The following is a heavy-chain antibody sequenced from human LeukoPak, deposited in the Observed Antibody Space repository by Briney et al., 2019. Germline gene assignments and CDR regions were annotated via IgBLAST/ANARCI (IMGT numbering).Heavy chain of an antibody. CDR1: GGSISSGYY. J-gene: IGHJ4*02. CDR3: ARERDTAPDY. D-gene: IGHD5-18*01. V-gene: IGHV4-38-2*02. CDR2: IYHSGST. Sequence: SETLSLTCTVSGGSISSGYYWGWIRQPPGKGLEWIGSIYHSGSTYYNPSLKSRVTISVDTSKNQFSLKLSSVTAADTAVYYCARERDTAPDYWGQGTLVTVSS.